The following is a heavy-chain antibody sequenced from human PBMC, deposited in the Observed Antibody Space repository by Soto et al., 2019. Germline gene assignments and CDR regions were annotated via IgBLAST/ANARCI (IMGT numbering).Heavy chain of an antibody. Sequence: PSETLSLTCTVSGGSISSYYWSWIRQPPGKGLEWIGYIYYSGSTNYNPSLKSRVTISVDTSKNQFSLKLSSVTAADTAVYYCARDTPIYGFDYWGQGTLVTVSS. D-gene: IGHD3-10*01. CDR2: IYYSGST. V-gene: IGHV4-59*01. J-gene: IGHJ4*02. CDR3: ARDTPIYGFDY. CDR1: GGSISSYY.